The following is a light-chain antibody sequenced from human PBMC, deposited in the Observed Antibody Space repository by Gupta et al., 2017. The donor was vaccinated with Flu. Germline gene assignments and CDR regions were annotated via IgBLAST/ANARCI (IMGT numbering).Light chain of an antibody. Sequence: EIVLPQSPATLSLSTGERATLSCRASQSIGYYLTWYQQKPGQAPRLLIYDASNRATDIPARFSGSGSGTDFTLTISRLAPEDFAVYYCQHRSNWPSITFGQGTRLEIK. CDR3: QHRSNWPSIT. J-gene: IGKJ5*01. V-gene: IGKV3-11*01. CDR1: QSIGYY. CDR2: DAS.